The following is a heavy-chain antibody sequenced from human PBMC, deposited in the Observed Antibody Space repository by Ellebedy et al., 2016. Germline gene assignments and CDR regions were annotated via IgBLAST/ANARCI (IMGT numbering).Heavy chain of an antibody. J-gene: IGHJ6*02. CDR2: ISGSGGST. CDR1: GFTFSSYA. Sequence: GESLKISXAASGFTFSSYAMSWVRQAPGKGLEWVSAISGSGGSTYYADSVKGRFTISRDNSKNTLYLQMNSLRAEDTAVYYCAKGEVLDVWGQGTTVTVSS. D-gene: IGHD3-10*01. CDR3: AKGEVLDV. V-gene: IGHV3-23*01.